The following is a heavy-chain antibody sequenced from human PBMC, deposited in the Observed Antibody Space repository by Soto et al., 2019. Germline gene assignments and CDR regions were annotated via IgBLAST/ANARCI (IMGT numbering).Heavy chain of an antibody. CDR2: IIPIFGTA. V-gene: IGHV1-69*13. J-gene: IGHJ4*02. CDR1: GGTFSSYA. Sequence: SVKVSCKASGGTFSSYAISWVRQAPGQGLEWMGGIIPIFGTADYAQKFQGRVTITADESTSTAYMELNSLRSEDTAVYYCASPGGSYSGGVVFWGQGTVITVPS. CDR3: ASPGGSYSGGVVF. D-gene: IGHD1-26*01.